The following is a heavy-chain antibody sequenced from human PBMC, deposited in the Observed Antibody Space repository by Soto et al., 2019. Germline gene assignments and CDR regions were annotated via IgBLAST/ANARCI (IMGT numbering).Heavy chain of an antibody. V-gene: IGHV3-7*03. CDR3: TSARSSVEPGGFVEY. CDR2: INQDGSQR. D-gene: IGHD2-15*01. Sequence: EVQLEESGGGLVQPGGSLRLSCTASKFFISNYWMSWVRQAPGKGLEWVANINQDGSQRRYVDSVKGRFTISRDNDKNSVFLQMNSLRADDTAVYYCTSARSSVEPGGFVEYWGQGTLVTVSS. J-gene: IGHJ4*02. CDR1: KFFISNYW.